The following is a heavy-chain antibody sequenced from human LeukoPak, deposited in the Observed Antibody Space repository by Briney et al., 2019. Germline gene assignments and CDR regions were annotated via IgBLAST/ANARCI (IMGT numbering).Heavy chain of an antibody. CDR3: VRRLSSRPWSSYLAYYYGMDV. CDR2: IYYSGST. Sequence: PSETLSLTCTVSGGSISSSSYYWGWIRQPPGKGLEWIGSIYYSGSTYYNPSLKSRVTISVDTSKNQFSLKLSSVTAADTAVYYCVRRLSSRPWSSYLAYYYGMDVWGQGTTVTVSS. V-gene: IGHV4-39*01. D-gene: IGHD3-3*01. CDR1: GGSISSSSYY. J-gene: IGHJ6*02.